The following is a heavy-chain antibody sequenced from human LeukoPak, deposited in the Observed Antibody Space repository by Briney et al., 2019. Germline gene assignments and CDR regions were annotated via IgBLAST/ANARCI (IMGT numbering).Heavy chain of an antibody. J-gene: IGHJ4*02. D-gene: IGHD3-9*01. CDR1: GGSFSGYY. CDR2: INHSGST. Sequence: PETLSLTCAVYGGSFSGYYWSWIRQPPGKGLEWIGEINHSGSTNYNPSLKSRVTISVDTSKNQFSLKLSSVTAADTAVYYCSYYDILTGYYRDYWGQGTPVTVSS. V-gene: IGHV4-34*01. CDR3: SYYDILTGYYRDY.